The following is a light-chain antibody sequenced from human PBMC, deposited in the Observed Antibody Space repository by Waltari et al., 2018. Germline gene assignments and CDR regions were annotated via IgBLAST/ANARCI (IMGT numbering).Light chain of an antibody. Sequence: QSVLTQPPSVSGAPGQRVTISCTGSSPNIGADHDVHWYQQLPGTAPKLLMYGNNNRPSGVPDRFSGSKSGTSASLAITGLQAGDEADYFCQSYDSSLSDSYVFGTGTKVTVL. V-gene: IGLV1-40*01. J-gene: IGLJ1*01. CDR3: QSYDSSLSDSYV. CDR2: GNN. CDR1: SPNIGADHD.